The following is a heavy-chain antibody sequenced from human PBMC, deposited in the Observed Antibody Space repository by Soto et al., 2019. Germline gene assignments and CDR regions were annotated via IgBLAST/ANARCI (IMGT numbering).Heavy chain of an antibody. CDR1: GGSISNYY. Sequence: LSLTCTVSGGSISNYYWSWIRQPPGKGLEWIGYIYYSGTTNYNPSLKSRVTISVDTSKNQFSLKLRSVTAADTAVYYCARLGRGASSGFDYWGQGTLVTVSS. D-gene: IGHD3-16*01. CDR3: ARLGRGASSGFDY. CDR2: IYYSGTT. J-gene: IGHJ4*02. V-gene: IGHV4-59*01.